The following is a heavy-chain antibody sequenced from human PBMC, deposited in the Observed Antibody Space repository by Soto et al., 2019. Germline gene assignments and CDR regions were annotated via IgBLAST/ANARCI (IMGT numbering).Heavy chain of an antibody. J-gene: IGHJ5*02. Sequence: SETLSLTCTVSGGSISSYYWSWIRQPAGKGLEWIGRIYTSGSTNYNPSLKSRVTMSVDTSKNQFSLKMSSVTAADTAVYYCARGFKGAAGNWFDPWGQGTLVTVSS. CDR3: ARGFKGAAGNWFDP. CDR1: GGSISSYY. V-gene: IGHV4-4*07. CDR2: IYTSGST. D-gene: IGHD6-13*01.